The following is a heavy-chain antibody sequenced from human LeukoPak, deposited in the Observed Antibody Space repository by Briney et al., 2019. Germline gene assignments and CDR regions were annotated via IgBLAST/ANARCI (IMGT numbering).Heavy chain of an antibody. D-gene: IGHD2-2*01. CDR3: ARLVSALGSDY. CDR1: GFTFSSYS. V-gene: IGHV3-21*01. J-gene: IGHJ4*02. CDR2: ISSSSSYI. Sequence: PGGSLRLSCAASGFTFSSYSMNWVRQAPGKGLEWISSISSSSSYIYYADSVKGRFTISRDNAKNSLYLQMNSLRAEDTAVYYCARLVSALGSDYWGQGTLVTVSS.